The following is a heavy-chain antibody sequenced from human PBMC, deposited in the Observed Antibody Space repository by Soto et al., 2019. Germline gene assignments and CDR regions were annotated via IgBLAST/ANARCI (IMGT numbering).Heavy chain of an antibody. CDR1: AYTFTNYA. J-gene: IGHJ4*02. CDR3: ATGLLGYCSGGSCYSDS. V-gene: IGHV1-18*01. Sequence: QVQLVQSGAEVKKPGASVRVSCQTSAYTFTNYAVSWVRQAPGQGLEWMGWISGDNGNTIYAQKFQGRVTMTTDTSTRKAYMELRSLRSDDTAVYYCATGLLGYCSGGSCYSDSWGQCTLVTVSS. D-gene: IGHD2-15*01. CDR2: ISGDNGNT.